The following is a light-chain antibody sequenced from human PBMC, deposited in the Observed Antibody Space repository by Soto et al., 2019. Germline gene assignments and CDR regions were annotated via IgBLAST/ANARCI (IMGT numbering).Light chain of an antibody. V-gene: IGKV1-5*01. J-gene: IGKJ1*01. CDR2: DAS. CDR1: QSIGRF. CDR3: QQCYMGWT. Sequence: DIQMTQSPSTLSASVGDRVTITCRASQSIGRFLAWYQHQPGKAPKLLIYDASTLESGVPSRFSGTGSGTEFTVSITSLQPEDFGTYYCQQCYMGWTFGQGTKVDFK.